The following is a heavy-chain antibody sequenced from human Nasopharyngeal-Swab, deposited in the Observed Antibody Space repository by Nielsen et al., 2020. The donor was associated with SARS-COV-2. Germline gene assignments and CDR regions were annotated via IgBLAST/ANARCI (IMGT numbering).Heavy chain of an antibody. CDR2: IKQDGSEK. D-gene: IGHD6-13*01. V-gene: IGHV3-7*03. CDR1: GFTFSSYW. J-gene: IGHJ4*02. Sequence: GESLKISCAASGFTFSSYWMSWVRQAPGKGLEWVANIKQDGSEKNYVDSVKGRFTISRDNAKNSLYLQMNILRAEDTAVYYCARASGSSWDFDYWGQGTLVTVSS. CDR3: ARASGSSWDFDY.